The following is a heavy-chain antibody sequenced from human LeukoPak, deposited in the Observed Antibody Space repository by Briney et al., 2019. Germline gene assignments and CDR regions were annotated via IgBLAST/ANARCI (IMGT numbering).Heavy chain of an antibody. CDR1: GFTFDDYA. CDR2: ISGAGGST. V-gene: IGHV3-43*02. Sequence: PGGSLRLSCAASGFTFDDYAMHWVRQSPGKGLEWVSLISGAGGSTYYAVSGKGRFTITRDNSNTSLYLQMNSLRTEDTALYYCAKAPGGIVGATEGYFDYWGQGTLVTVSS. CDR3: AKAPGGIVGATEGYFDY. J-gene: IGHJ4*02. D-gene: IGHD1-26*01.